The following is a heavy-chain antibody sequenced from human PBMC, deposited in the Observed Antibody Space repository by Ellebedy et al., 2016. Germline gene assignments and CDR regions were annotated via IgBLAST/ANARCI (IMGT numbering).Heavy chain of an antibody. CDR1: GFTFNNYW. V-gene: IGHV3-7*01. CDR2: IKPDGSVK. D-gene: IGHD2/OR15-2a*01. J-gene: IGHJ4*02. CDR3: ARGRYCDTRPCPGIYFDY. Sequence: GESLKISXTASGFTFNNYWMSWVRQAPGKGLEWVANIKPDGSVKTYVDFVKGRFSTSRDNAKSSLYLQMNTLRAEDTAVYYCARGRYCDTRPCPGIYFDYWGQGTLVTISS.